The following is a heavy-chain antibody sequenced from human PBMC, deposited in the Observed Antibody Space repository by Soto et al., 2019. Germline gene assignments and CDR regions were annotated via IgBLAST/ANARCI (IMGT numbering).Heavy chain of an antibody. V-gene: IGHV1-3*01. Sequence: QVQLVQSGAEVKKPGASVKVSCKASGYTLTTYSMHWVRQAPGQRLEWMGWMNPLNGDTKYSQRFQGRLTIIRDTSASTAYMELSSLRSEATAIYYCARGNSGAFDIWGQGTVVTVSS. CDR1: GYTLTTYS. D-gene: IGHD6-19*01. J-gene: IGHJ3*02. CDR2: MNPLNGDT. CDR3: ARGNSGAFDI.